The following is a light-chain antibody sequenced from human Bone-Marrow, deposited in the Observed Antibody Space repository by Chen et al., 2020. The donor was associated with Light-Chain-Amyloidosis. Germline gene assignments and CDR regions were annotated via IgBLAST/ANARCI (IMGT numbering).Light chain of an antibody. CDR3: QQYDTSRQWT. J-gene: IGKJ1*01. CDR1: QSVSSSY. CDR2: GAS. V-gene: IGKV3-20*01. Sequence: NVLTQSPGTLSLSPGERATLSCRASQSVSSSYLVWYQQKPGQAPKLLIYGASHRATGIPDRFSGSWSGTHFTLTISRLEPEDVAVYYCQQYDTSRQWTFGQGTKVEIK.